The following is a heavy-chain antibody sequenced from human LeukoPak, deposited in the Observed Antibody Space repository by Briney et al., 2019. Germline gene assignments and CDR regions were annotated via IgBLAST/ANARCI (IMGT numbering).Heavy chain of an antibody. V-gene: IGHV3-21*01. CDR3: ARDRSPTRGSGSYREDWFDP. CDR2: ISSSSNYI. J-gene: IGHJ5*02. D-gene: IGHD3-10*01. Sequence: PGGSLRLSCAASGFTFSSYSMNWVRQAPGKGLEWVSSISSSSNYIYYADSVKGRFTISRDNAKNSLYLQMNSLRAEDTAVYYCARDRSPTRGSGSYREDWFDPWGQGTLVTVSS. CDR1: GFTFSSYS.